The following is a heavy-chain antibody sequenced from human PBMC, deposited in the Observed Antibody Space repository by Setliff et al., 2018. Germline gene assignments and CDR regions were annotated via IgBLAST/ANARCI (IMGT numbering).Heavy chain of an antibody. V-gene: IGHV1-2*02. D-gene: IGHD3-22*01. CDR1: GYTFSDYY. CDR2: INPKSGGA. Sequence: GASVKVSCKASGYTFSDYYMYWVRQAPGQGLEWMGWINPKSGGAHYAQKFRGRVTMSRETSISTDYMELSRLTSDDTAVYYCARGGIYNYVSSAYFDPWGQGSMVTVSS. CDR3: ARGGIYNYVSSAYFDP. J-gene: IGHJ3*01.